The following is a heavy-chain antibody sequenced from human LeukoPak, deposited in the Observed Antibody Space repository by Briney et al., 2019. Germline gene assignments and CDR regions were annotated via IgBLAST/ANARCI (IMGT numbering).Heavy chain of an antibody. D-gene: IGHD3-22*01. Sequence: PSETLSLTCTVSGGSISSYYWSWIRQPPGKGLEWIGYIYYSGSTNYNPSLKSRVTISVDTSKNQFSLKLSSVTAADTAVYYCARQIPYYYDSSGIDYWGQGTLVTVSS. V-gene: IGHV4-59*08. CDR2: IYYSGST. CDR1: GGSISSYY. J-gene: IGHJ4*02. CDR3: ARQIPYYYDSSGIDY.